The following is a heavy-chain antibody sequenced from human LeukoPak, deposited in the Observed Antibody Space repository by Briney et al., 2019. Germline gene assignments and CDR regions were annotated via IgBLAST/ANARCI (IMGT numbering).Heavy chain of an antibody. V-gene: IGHV3-7*03. D-gene: IGHD5/OR15-5a*01. CDR1: GFTFSSYW. CDR2: IKQDGSEK. Sequence: GGSLRLSCAASGFTFSSYWMSWVRQAPGKGLEWVANIKQDGSEKYFVDSVKGRFTISRDSAKNSLYLQMNSLRAEDTAVYYCAREGSTSGGSFDYWGQGTLVTVSS. J-gene: IGHJ4*02. CDR3: AREGSTSGGSFDY.